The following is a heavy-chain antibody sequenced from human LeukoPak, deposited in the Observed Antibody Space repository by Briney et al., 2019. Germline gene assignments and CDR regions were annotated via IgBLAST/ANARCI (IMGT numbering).Heavy chain of an antibody. V-gene: IGHV1-69*13. D-gene: IGHD6-19*01. CDR1: GYTFTSYY. Sequence: SVKVSCKASGYTFTSYYMHWVRQAPGQGLEWMGGIIPIFGTANYAQKFQGRVTITADGSTSTAYMELSSLRSEDTAVYYCARDKYSSGWYDYFDYWGQGTLVTVSS. J-gene: IGHJ4*02. CDR3: ARDKYSSGWYDYFDY. CDR2: IIPIFGTA.